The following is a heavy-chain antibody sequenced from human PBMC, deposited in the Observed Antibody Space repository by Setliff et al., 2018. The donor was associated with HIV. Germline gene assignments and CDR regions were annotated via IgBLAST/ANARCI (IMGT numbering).Heavy chain of an antibody. Sequence: GGSLRLSCAASGFTFSDYWMHWVRQVPGRGLVWVSRINSDGSTTNYADSVRGRFTISRDNAKSTLYLQMNSLRAEDAAVYYCARADPLGEQVWSLQFFQLWGQGTLVTVS. J-gene: IGHJ1*01. CDR2: INSDGSTT. V-gene: IGHV3-74*01. CDR1: GFTFSDYW. CDR3: ARADPLGEQVWSLQFFQL. D-gene: IGHD3-10*01.